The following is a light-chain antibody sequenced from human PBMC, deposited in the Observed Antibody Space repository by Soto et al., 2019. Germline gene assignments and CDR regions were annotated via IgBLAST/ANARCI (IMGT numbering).Light chain of an antibody. CDR1: QSVKNN. CDR3: QQRHMWPIT. CDR2: AAS. J-gene: IGKJ5*01. V-gene: IGKV3-11*01. Sequence: EIVLSQSPATVSVSPGERATLSCRASQSVKNNLAWYQQKPGQAPRLLIYAASTRATDIPTRFSGRGSGTEFTLTISSLEPEDSAVYYCQQRHMWPITFGQGTRLEIK.